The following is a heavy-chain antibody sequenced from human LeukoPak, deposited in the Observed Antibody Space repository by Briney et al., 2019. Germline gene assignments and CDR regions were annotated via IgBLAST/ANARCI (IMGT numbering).Heavy chain of an antibody. CDR3: LAVSIVGATTHFDY. V-gene: IGHV3-30*02. CDR1: GFTFSSYG. D-gene: IGHD1-26*01. J-gene: IGHJ4*02. Sequence: GGSLRLSCAASGFTFSSYGMHWVRQAPGKGLEWVAFIRYDGSNKYYADSVKGRFTISRDNSKNTLFLQMNSLRAEDTAVYYCLAVSIVGATTHFDYWGQGTLVTVSS. CDR2: IRYDGSNK.